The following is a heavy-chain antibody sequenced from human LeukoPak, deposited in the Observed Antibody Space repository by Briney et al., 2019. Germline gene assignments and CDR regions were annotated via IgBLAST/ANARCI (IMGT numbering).Heavy chain of an antibody. CDR2: ISWNSGTI. V-gene: IGHV3-9*01. Sequence: GGSLRLSCAASGFTFDDYAMHWVRQAPGKGLEWVSCISWNSGTIGYADSVKGRFTISRDNAKNSLYLQINSLRAEDTALYYCAKDMSRLRGGTLWDWGQGTLVTVSS. CDR3: AKDMSRLRGGTLWD. CDR1: GFTFDDYA. D-gene: IGHD5-12*01. J-gene: IGHJ4*02.